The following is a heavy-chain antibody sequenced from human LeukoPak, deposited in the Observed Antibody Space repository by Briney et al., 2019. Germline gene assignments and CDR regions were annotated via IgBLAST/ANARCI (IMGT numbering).Heavy chain of an antibody. J-gene: IGHJ4*02. D-gene: IGHD1-14*01. CDR3: ARGVEPLAANTLAY. CDR2: LYSDGNT. V-gene: IGHV3-53*01. CDR1: GFTVITND. Sequence: GGSLRLSCAASGFTVITNDMAWVRQAPGKGLEWVSVLYSDGNTKYADSVQRRFTISRDNSKNTLYLEMNSLSPDDTAVYYCARGVEPLAANTLAYWGQGTLVTVSS.